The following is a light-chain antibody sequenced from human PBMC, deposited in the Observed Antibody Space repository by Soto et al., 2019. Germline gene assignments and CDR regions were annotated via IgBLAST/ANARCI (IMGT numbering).Light chain of an antibody. V-gene: IGLV2-8*01. CDR2: DVT. CDR1: SGDVGAYNS. J-gene: IGLJ1*01. Sequence: QSALTQPPSASGSPGQSVTISCTGTSGDVGAYNSVFWYQQHPAKAPKLIISDVTQRPSGVPDRFSGSRSGSTASLTVSGLQAEDEADYYCCSYAGSNNFVFGTGTKVTVL. CDR3: CSYAGSNNFV.